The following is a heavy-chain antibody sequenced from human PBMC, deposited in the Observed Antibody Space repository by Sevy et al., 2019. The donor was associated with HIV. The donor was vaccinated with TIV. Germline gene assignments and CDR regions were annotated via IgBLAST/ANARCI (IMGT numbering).Heavy chain of an antibody. V-gene: IGHV3-30-3*01. J-gene: IGHJ6*02. Sequence: GGSLRLSCAASGFTFSSYAMHWVRQAPGKGLEWVAVISYDGSNKYYVDSVKGRFTISRDNSKNTLYLQMNSLRAEDTAVYYCARDRGYCSGGSCYFHDYYYGMDVWGQGTTVTVSS. CDR3: ARDRGYCSGGSCYFHDYYYGMDV. D-gene: IGHD2-15*01. CDR2: ISYDGSNK. CDR1: GFTFSSYA.